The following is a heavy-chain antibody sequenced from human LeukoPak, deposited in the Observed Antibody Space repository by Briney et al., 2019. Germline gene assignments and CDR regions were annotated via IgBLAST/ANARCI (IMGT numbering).Heavy chain of an antibody. D-gene: IGHD4-23*01. Sequence: SETLSLTRTVSGGSISNYYWNWIRQPPGKGLEWIGYIYYSGSTNYNPSLKSRVTISVDTSKNQFSLKLSSVTAADTAVYYCARHQRGNSDAFDIWGQGTMVTVSS. CDR2: IYYSGST. CDR3: ARHQRGNSDAFDI. CDR1: GGSISNYY. V-gene: IGHV4-59*01. J-gene: IGHJ3*02.